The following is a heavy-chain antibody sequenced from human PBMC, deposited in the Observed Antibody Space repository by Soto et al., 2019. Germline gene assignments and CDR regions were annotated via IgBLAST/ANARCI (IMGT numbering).Heavy chain of an antibody. D-gene: IGHD2-15*01. Sequence: SETLSLTCIVSGDSVTSDSYYWTWLRQPPGKGLEWIGYISYTGRTKYNPSLQSRVTISVDTSKNDFSLNLSSVTAADTAVYFCAREWGLLPYSVMNVWGHGTAVTVSS. CDR2: ISYTGRT. J-gene: IGHJ6*02. V-gene: IGHV4-61*03. CDR3: AREWGLLPYSVMNV. CDR1: GDSVTSDSYY.